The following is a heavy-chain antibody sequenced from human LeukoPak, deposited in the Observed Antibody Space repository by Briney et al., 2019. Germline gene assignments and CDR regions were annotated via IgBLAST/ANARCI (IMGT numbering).Heavy chain of an antibody. CDR3: ATDAVDMDV. CDR2: MNPNSGNT. D-gene: IGHD6-19*01. Sequence: ASVKVSCKASGYTFTSYDINWVRQATGQGLEWMGWMNPNSGNTGHAQKFQGRVTMTRNTSISAAFIELSSLRSEDTAVYYCATDAVDMDVWGKGTTVTVSS. CDR1: GYTFTSYD. J-gene: IGHJ6*03. V-gene: IGHV1-8*01.